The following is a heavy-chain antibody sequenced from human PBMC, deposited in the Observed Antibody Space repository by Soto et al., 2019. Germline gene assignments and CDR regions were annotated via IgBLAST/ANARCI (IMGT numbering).Heavy chain of an antibody. CDR3: ETVGAGYQRLHAVDI. Sequence: GGSLRLSCAASGFTFSSYGMHWVRQAPGKGLEWVAVISYDGSNKYYADSVKGRFTISRDNSKNTLYLQMNSLRAEDTAVYYGETVGAGYQRLHAVDIWGQGPMVTVSS. J-gene: IGHJ3*02. CDR1: GFTFSSYG. V-gene: IGHV3-30*03. D-gene: IGHD6-25*01. CDR2: ISYDGSNK.